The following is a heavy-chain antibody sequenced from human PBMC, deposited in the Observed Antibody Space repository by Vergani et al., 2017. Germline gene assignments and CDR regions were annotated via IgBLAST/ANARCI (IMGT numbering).Heavy chain of an antibody. J-gene: IGHJ4*02. CDR1: GYSISSGYF. CDR3: ARMGGYDEGDAFRIGYFDS. D-gene: IGHD3-22*01. Sequence: QVQLQESGPRLVKPSETLSLICSVSGYSISSGYFWGWIRQSPGKGLEWIGYIYSTGSTHHNPSLRRRINMSVDTSKNQFSLKLNSVTAADTAMYYCARMGGYDEGDAFRIGYFDSWGPGILVTVSS. V-gene: IGHV4-28*01. CDR2: IYSTGST.